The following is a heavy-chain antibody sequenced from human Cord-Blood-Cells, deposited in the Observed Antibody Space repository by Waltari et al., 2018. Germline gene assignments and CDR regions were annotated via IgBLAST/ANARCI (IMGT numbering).Heavy chain of an antibody. J-gene: IGHJ5*02. V-gene: IGHV5-51*01. Sequence: EVQLVQSGAEVKKPGESLKISCKGSGYSFTSYWIGWVRQMPGKGLEWMGIIYPGDSDTRYSPSCQGQVTISADKSISTAYLQWSSLKASDTAMYYCARRNYYGSGSYSWFDPWGQGTLVTVSS. D-gene: IGHD3-10*01. CDR3: ARRNYYGSGSYSWFDP. CDR2: IYPGDSDT. CDR1: GYSFTSYW.